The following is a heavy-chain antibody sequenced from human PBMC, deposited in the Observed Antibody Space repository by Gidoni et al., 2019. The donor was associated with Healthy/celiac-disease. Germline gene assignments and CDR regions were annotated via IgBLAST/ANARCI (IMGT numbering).Heavy chain of an antibody. V-gene: IGHV5-10-1*01. CDR2: IDPSDSYT. J-gene: IGHJ3*02. D-gene: IGHD4-17*01. Sequence: RQMPGKGLEWMGRIDPSDSYTNYSPSFQGHVTISADKSISTAYLQWSSLKASDTAMYYCATLNGDYDAFDIWGQGTMVTVSS. CDR3: ATLNGDYDAFDI.